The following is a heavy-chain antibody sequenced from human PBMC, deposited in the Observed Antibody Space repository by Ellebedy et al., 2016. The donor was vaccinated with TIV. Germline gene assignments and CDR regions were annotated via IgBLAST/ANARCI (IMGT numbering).Heavy chain of an antibody. D-gene: IGHD1-26*01. J-gene: IGHJ4*02. CDR2: IIPIFGTV. CDR3: ATVGGSYPHYFDY. Sequence: SVKVSCKASGGTFSSYAINWVRQAPGQGLEWMGGIIPIFGTVNYAQKFQGSVTITADESTSTASMELSSLRSGDTAVYYCATVGGSYPHYFDYWGQGTLVTVSS. CDR1: GGTFSSYA. V-gene: IGHV1-69*13.